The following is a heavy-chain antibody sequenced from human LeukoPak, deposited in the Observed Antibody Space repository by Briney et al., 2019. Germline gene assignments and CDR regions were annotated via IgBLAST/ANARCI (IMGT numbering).Heavy chain of an antibody. J-gene: IGHJ6*03. D-gene: IGHD6-13*01. CDR2: INHSGST. CDR1: GGSFSGYY. CDR3: ARQGSSSWFYYYYYMDV. Sequence: PSETLSLTCAVSGGSFSGYYWSWIRQSPGKGLEWIGEINHSGSTNYNPSLKSRVTISVDTSKKQFSLKLNSVTAADTAVYYCARQGSSSWFYYYYYMDVWGKGTTVTISS. V-gene: IGHV4-34*01.